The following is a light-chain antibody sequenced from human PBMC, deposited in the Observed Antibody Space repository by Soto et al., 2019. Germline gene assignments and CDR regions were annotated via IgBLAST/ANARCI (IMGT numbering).Light chain of an antibody. J-gene: IGKJ5*01. CDR2: GAS. CDR3: QQYNEWPPFT. Sequence: EIVSTQSPGTLSLSPGERATLSCRASEGVASNYLAWYQHKPGQAPRLLFFGASNRATGIPDRFSGSVSGTEFTLTISSLQSEDFAVYYCQQYNEWPPFTFGQGTRLEI. CDR1: EGVASN. V-gene: IGKV3-15*01.